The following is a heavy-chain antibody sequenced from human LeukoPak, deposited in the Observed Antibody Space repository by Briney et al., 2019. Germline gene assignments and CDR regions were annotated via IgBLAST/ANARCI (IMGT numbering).Heavy chain of an antibody. Sequence: GGSLRLSCAASGXTFSGSAMSWVRQAPGKGQEWVSGIGIGGDYTYYADSVKGRFTISRDNSKNTLSLQMSNLRAEDTAIYYCAKLHSATITADFDHWGQGTLVTVSS. J-gene: IGHJ4*02. CDR1: GXTFSGSA. V-gene: IGHV3-23*01. CDR3: AKLHSATITADFDH. D-gene: IGHD1-14*01. CDR2: IGIGGDYT.